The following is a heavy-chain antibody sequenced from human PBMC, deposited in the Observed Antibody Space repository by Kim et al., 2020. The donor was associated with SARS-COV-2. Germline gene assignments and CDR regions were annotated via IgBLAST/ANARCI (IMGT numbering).Heavy chain of an antibody. CDR2: IWYDGSNK. CDR3: AKDGGEDSSWYLFDY. CDR1: GFTFSSYA. V-gene: IGHV3-33*06. D-gene: IGHD6-13*01. J-gene: IGHJ4*02. Sequence: GGSLRLSCAASGFTFSSYAMHWVRQAPGKGLEWVAVIWYDGSNKYYADSVKGRFTISRDNSKNTLYLQMNSLRAEDTAVYYCAKDGGEDSSWYLFDYWGQGTLVTVSS.